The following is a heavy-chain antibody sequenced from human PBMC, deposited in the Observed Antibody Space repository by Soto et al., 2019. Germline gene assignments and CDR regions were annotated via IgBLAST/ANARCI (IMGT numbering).Heavy chain of an antibody. D-gene: IGHD3-9*01. CDR3: ARDRTVGRYFDWLSINPLHDGGFDY. Sequence: QVQLVESGGGVVQPGRSLRLSCAASGFTFSSYAMHWVRQAPGKGLEWVAVISYDGSNKYYADSVKGRFTISRDNSKNTLYLQMNSLTAEDTAVYYCARDRTVGRYFDWLSINPLHDGGFDYWGQGTLVTVSS. CDR2: ISYDGSNK. CDR1: GFTFSSYA. J-gene: IGHJ4*02. V-gene: IGHV3-30-3*01.